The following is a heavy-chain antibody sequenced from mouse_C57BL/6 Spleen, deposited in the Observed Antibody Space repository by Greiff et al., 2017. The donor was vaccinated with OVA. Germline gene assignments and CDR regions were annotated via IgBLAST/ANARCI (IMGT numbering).Heavy chain of an antibody. D-gene: IGHD1-1*01. CDR3: TLMTTVVGAY. V-gene: IGHV1-15*01. CDR2: IDPETGGT. J-gene: IGHJ3*01. CDR1: GYTFTDYE. Sequence: QVQLKESGAELVRPGASVTLSCKASGYTFTDYEMHWVKQTPVHGLEWIGAIDPETGGTAYNQKFKGKAILTADKSSSTAYMEHHSLTSEDSAVYYCTLMTTVVGAYWGQGTLVTVSA.